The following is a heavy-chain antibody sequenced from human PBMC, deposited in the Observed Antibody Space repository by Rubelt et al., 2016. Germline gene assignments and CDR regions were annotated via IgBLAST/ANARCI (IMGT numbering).Heavy chain of an antibody. J-gene: IGHJ4*02. D-gene: IGHD2-2*01. V-gene: IGHV4-34*01. CDR1: GGSFSGYY. CDR3: AGADHCSSTSCYFY. Sequence: QVQLQQWGAGLLKPSETLSLTCAVYGGSFSGYYWSWIRQPPGKGLEWIGEINHSGSTNYNPSVKCRYPISVEPSQIKFSLKLSSGAAADTAWYYCAGADHCSSTSCYFYWGLGTLVTVSS. CDR2: INHSGST.